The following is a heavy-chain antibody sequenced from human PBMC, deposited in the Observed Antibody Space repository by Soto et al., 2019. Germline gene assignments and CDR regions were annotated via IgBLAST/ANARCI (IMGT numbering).Heavy chain of an antibody. V-gene: IGHV4-34*08. J-gene: IGHJ4*02. CDR2: IYHSGST. Sequence: CAASGFTFSSYSMNWVRQAPGKGLEWIGEIYHSGSTNYNPSLKSRVTISADTSKNQFSLKLSSVTAADTAVYYCATSALRFLEWLPSAPLDYWGQGTLVTVSS. CDR1: GFTFSSYS. CDR3: ATSALRFLEWLPSAPLDY. D-gene: IGHD3-3*01.